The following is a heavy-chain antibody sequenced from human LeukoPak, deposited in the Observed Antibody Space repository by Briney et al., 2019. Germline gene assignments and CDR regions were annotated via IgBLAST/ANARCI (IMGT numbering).Heavy chain of an antibody. CDR3: AKDQLIGEYSSSYYYYYYMDV. CDR2: ISYDGSNK. D-gene: IGHD6-6*01. J-gene: IGHJ6*03. Sequence: PGGSLRLSCAASGFTFSSYAMHWVRQAPGKGLEWVAVISYDGSNKYYADSVKGRFTISRDNSKNTLYLQMNSLRAEDTAVYYCAKDQLIGEYSSSYYYYYYMDVWGKGTTVTVSS. V-gene: IGHV3-30-3*01. CDR1: GFTFSSYA.